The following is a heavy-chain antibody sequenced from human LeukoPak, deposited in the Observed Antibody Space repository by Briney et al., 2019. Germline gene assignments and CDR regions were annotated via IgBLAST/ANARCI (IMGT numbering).Heavy chain of an antibody. D-gene: IGHD3-3*01. CDR2: ISGGSA. CDR3: AKDRSSRYDFWSGSFSHYYYYYMDV. J-gene: IGHJ6*03. V-gene: IGHV3-23*01. CDR1: GFTFSSYA. Sequence: GGSLRLSCAASGFTFSSYAMSWVRQAPGKGLEWVSAISGGSADYSDSVKGRFSISIDNSKNTLYLQMNSLRAEDTAVYYCAKDRSSRYDFWSGSFSHYYYYYMDVWGKGTTVTVSS.